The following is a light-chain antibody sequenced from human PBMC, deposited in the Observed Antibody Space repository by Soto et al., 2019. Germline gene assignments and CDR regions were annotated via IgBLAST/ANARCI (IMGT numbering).Light chain of an antibody. CDR3: QQYNNWPPWT. V-gene: IGKV3-15*01. CDR1: QSVSSN. CDR2: GAS. J-gene: IGKJ1*01. Sequence: EIVMTQSPATLSVSPGERATLSCRASQSVSSNLAWYQQKPGQAPRLLIYGASTRATGIPARFSGSGSGTEFTLTISSLQSEDFAVYYCQQYNNWPPWTCCQGTKVEI.